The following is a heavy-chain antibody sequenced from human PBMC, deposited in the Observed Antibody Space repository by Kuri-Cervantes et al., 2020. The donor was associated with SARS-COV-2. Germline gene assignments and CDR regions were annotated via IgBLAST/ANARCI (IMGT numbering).Heavy chain of an antibody. Sequence: ESLKISCFVYGGSLSGYSWTWIRQPPGKGLEWIGEINHSGSTNYNPSLKSRVTISVDTSKNQFPLKLSSVTAADTAVYYCARAKMGFLEWDNWFDPWGQGTLVTVSS. CDR1: GGSLSGYS. J-gene: IGHJ5*02. D-gene: IGHD3-3*01. V-gene: IGHV4-34*01. CDR3: ARAKMGFLEWDNWFDP. CDR2: INHSGST.